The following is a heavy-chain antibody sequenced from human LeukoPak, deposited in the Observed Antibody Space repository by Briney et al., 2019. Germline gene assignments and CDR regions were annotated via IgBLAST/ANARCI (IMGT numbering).Heavy chain of an antibody. J-gene: IGHJ3*02. V-gene: IGHV1-18*01. Sequence: WASVKVSCKASGYTFTTYGISWVRQTPGQGLEWMGWISTYNSDTNYAQKIQGRVTMTTDTSTSTAYMELRSLTSDDTAVYYCARRLPYYDSSGPDAFDIWGQGAMVTISS. CDR1: GYTFTTYG. D-gene: IGHD3-22*01. CDR2: ISTYNSDT. CDR3: ARRLPYYDSSGPDAFDI.